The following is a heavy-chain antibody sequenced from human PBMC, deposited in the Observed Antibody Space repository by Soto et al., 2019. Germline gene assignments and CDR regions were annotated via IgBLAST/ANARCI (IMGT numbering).Heavy chain of an antibody. CDR1: GGTFSSYA. J-gene: IGHJ6*02. CDR3: ARTVDDSSGWGDYYYYGMDV. D-gene: IGHD3-22*01. V-gene: IGHV1-69*01. CDR2: IIPIFGTA. Sequence: QVQLVQSGAEVKKPGSSVKVSCKASGGTFSSYAISWVRQAPGQGLEWMGGIIPIFGTANYAQKFQGRVTITADESTSTAYMELSSLRSEDTAVYYCARTVDDSSGWGDYYYYGMDVWGQGNTVTVSS.